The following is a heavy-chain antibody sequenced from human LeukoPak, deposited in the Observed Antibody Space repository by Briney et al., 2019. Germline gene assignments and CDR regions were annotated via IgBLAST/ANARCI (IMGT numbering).Heavy chain of an antibody. V-gene: IGHV3-21*01. J-gene: IGHJ3*02. CDR2: ISSSSGYT. D-gene: IGHD3-10*01. Sequence: GGSLRLSCAASGFTFSSYSMSWVRQAPGKGLEWVSSISSSSGYTYYADSVKGRFTISRDNAKNSLYLQMNSLRAEDTAVYYCARGRHGCWVRVFDIWGQGTMVTVSS. CDR3: ARGRHGCWVRVFDI. CDR1: GFTFSSYS.